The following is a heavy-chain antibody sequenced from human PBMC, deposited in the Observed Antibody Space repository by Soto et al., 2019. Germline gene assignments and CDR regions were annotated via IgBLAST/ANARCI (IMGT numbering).Heavy chain of an antibody. V-gene: IGHV1-18*01. CDR3: ARCYCTVGSCYTCWHFDL. J-gene: IGHJ2*01. CDR2: IGPYNGNT. D-gene: IGHD2-15*01. Sequence: QAQLVQSGAEVKKPGASVKVSCQAGGYTFADYGISWVRQAPGQGLEWVGWIGPYNGNTNYAQNLQDRVTMTTDTSTNTAYMALRSLRSDDTALYYCARCYCTVGSCYTCWHFDLWGRGTLLTVSS. CDR1: GYTFADYG.